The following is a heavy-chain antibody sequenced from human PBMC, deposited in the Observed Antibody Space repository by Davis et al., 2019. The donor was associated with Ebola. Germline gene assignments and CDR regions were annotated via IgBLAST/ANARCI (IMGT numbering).Heavy chain of an antibody. V-gene: IGHV1-69*13. CDR3: ARILGYCSSTSCYTYYMDV. Sequence: SVKVSCKASGGTFSSYAISWVRQAPGQGLEWMGGIIPIFGTANYAQKFQGRVTITADESTSTAYMELSSLRSEDTAVYYCARILGYCSSTSCYTYYMDVWGKGTTVTVSS. J-gene: IGHJ6*03. CDR2: IIPIFGTA. D-gene: IGHD2-2*02. CDR1: GGTFSSYA.